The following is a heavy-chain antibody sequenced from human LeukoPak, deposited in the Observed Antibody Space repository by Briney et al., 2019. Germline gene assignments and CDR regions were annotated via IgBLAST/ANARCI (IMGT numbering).Heavy chain of an antibody. CDR2: IYYSGST. CDR1: GVSFSSYY. J-gene: IGHJ4*02. D-gene: IGHD6-6*01. V-gene: IGHV4-59*01. Sequence: PSETLSLTCTVSGVSFSSYYWTWIRQPPGKGLEWIGYIYYSGSTNYNPSLKSRVTMSLDTSKNQFSLKLTSVTAADTDVYYCATGGSSSSVDYWGQGTLVTVSS. CDR3: ATGGSSSSVDY.